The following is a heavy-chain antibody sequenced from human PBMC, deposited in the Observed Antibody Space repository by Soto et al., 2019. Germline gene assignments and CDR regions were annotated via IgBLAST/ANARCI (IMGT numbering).Heavy chain of an antibody. CDR2: IIPIFGTA. Sequence: SVKVSCKASGGTFSSYAISWVRQAPGQGLEWMGGIIPIFGTANYAQKFQGSVTITADESTSTAYMELSSLRSEDTAVYYCARMDYYDSSGYYGPDYWGQGTLVTVSS. D-gene: IGHD3-22*01. V-gene: IGHV1-69*13. CDR1: GGTFSSYA. CDR3: ARMDYYDSSGYYGPDY. J-gene: IGHJ4*02.